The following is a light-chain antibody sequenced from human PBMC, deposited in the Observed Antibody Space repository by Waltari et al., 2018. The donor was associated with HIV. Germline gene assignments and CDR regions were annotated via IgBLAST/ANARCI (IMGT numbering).Light chain of an antibody. CDR2: GAS. V-gene: IGKV3-15*01. Sequence: EVLLTQSPATLSVSPGDRTTLSCRASQSVRTNLAWYQQRTGQPPRLLIYGASTRATGIAARFSGSGSGTEFTLTINSLQSEDYAVYYCQQYDYWPPWTFGQGTKVEMK. J-gene: IGKJ1*01. CDR1: QSVRTN. CDR3: QQYDYWPPWT.